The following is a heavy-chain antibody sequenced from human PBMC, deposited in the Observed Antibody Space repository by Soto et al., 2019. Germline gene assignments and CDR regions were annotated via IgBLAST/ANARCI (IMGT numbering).Heavy chain of an antibody. CDR2: IYYNGNT. J-gene: IGHJ6*02. CDR3: ARAGLGMAGAGLLYNYAMDV. V-gene: IGHV4-31*01. D-gene: IGHD7-27*01. Sequence: QVQLQESGPGLVKPSQTLSLTCTVSGDSISSGGYYWNWVRQHPGKGLEWIGFIYYNGNTYYNPSIKRPVTISVDTSKTQFSPTLSSVTAAGPAVYYRARAGLGMAGAGLLYNYAMDVWGRGTTVTVSS. CDR1: GDSISSGGYY.